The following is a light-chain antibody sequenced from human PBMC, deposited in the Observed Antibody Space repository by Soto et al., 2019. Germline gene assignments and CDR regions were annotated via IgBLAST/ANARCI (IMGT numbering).Light chain of an antibody. CDR3: QQLYSYPLT. CDR1: QDIGSF. J-gene: IGKJ4*01. V-gene: IGKV1-8*01. CDR2: DAS. Sequence: AIRMTQSPSSLSASTGDRVAITCRASQDIGSFLAWYQQKPGKAPKLLIYDASTLQSGVPSRFGGSGSGTDFTLTISSLQSEYLATYYCQQLYSYPLTFGGGTKVEIK.